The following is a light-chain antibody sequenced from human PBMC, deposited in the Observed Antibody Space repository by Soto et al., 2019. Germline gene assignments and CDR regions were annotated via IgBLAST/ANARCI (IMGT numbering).Light chain of an antibody. CDR3: QQSYSTPLT. V-gene: IGKV1-39*01. Sequence: DIQMTQSPSSLSASAGDRVSITCRGSQSISSYLNWYQQKPGKAPKLLIFAAASLQSGVPSRFSGSGSGTDFTLTISSLQPEDFATYYCQQSYSTPLTCGGGTKVEIK. CDR1: QSISSY. CDR2: AAA. J-gene: IGKJ4*01.